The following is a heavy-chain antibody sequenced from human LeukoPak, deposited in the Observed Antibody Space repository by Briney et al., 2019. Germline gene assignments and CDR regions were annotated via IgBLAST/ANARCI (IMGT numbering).Heavy chain of an antibody. CDR1: GGSISSSSYY. CDR2: LYYSGST. Sequence: SETLSLTCTVSGGSISSSSYYWGWIRQPPGKGLEWTGSLYYSGSTYYNPSLKSRVTISVDTSKNQFSLKLSSVTAADTAVYYCAGHSGGPFDSWGQGALVTVSS. J-gene: IGHJ4*02. D-gene: IGHD3-10*01. CDR3: AGHSGGPFDS. V-gene: IGHV4-39*01.